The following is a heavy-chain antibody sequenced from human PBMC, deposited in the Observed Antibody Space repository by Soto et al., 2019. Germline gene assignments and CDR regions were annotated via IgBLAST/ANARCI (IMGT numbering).Heavy chain of an antibody. D-gene: IGHD3-3*01. CDR1: GFTFTTYA. J-gene: IGHJ3*02. Sequence: EVQLLESGGGLVQPGGSLRLSCAPSGFTFTTYAMSWVRQAPGKGLEWVSSISSGGDTYYADSVKGRFTISRDSSKHTLYLQMNNLRAEDTATYDCAKDYRSGYYAFDIWGRGTMVTVSS. CDR2: ISSGGDT. V-gene: IGHV3-23*01. CDR3: AKDYRSGYYAFDI.